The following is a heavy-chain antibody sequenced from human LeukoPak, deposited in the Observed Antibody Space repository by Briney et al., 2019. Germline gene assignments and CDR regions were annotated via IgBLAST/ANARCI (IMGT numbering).Heavy chain of an antibody. CDR3: AREPAGTYGRYHDY. D-gene: IGHD1-7*01. V-gene: IGHV3-23*01. CDR1: GFTFSSCT. CDR2: ITDGGGHS. J-gene: IGHJ4*02. Sequence: GGSLRLSCAASGFTFSSCTMGWVRQAPGKGQEWVSTITDGGGHSYYADSMKGRFRVSRDNFKNTLYLQMDSLRAEDTALYYCAREPAGTYGRYHDYWGQGTLVTVSS.